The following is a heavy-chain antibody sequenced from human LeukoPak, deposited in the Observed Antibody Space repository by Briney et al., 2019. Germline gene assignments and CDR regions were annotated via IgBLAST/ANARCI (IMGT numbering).Heavy chain of an antibody. CDR1: GFSFNNYA. J-gene: IGHJ4*02. CDR2: IISSSGSA. D-gene: IGHD5-12*01. CDR3: AKGGYDYIEVAYFDF. V-gene: IGHV3-23*01. Sequence: GSLRLSCAASGFSFNNYAMSWVRQAPGKGLEWVSIIISSSGSAFYADSVKGRFTISRDNSKNTLYLQMNSLRLEDTAVYYCAKGGYDYIEVAYFDFWGQGTLVSVSS.